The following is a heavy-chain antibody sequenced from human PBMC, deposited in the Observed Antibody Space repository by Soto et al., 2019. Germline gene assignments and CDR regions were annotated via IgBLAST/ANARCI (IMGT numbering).Heavy chain of an antibody. D-gene: IGHD2-2*01. V-gene: IGHV4-39*01. CDR1: GGSISSSIYY. CDR2: IYYSGST. Sequence: SETLSLTCTVSGGSISSSIYYWGWIRQPPGKGLEWIGSIYYSGSTYYNPSLKSRVTISVDTSKNQFSLKLSSVTAADTAVYYCARLSAAILIFDYWGQGTLVTVSS. CDR3: ARLSAAILIFDY. J-gene: IGHJ4*02.